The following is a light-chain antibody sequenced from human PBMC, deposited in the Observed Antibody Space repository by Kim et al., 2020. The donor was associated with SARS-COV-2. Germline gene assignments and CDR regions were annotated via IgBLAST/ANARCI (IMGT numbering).Light chain of an antibody. CDR2: YDS. Sequence: AAGKTAGSTCGGNICGSESVRWYQQKPGQAPVLVIYYDSDRPSGIPERFSGSNSGNTATLTISRVEAGDEADYYCQVWDSSSDHVVFGGGTQLTVL. V-gene: IGLV3-21*04. CDR1: ICGSES. CDR3: QVWDSSSDHVV. J-gene: IGLJ2*01.